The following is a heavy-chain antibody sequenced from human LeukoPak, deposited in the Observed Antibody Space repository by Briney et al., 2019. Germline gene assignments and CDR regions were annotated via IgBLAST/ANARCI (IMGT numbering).Heavy chain of an antibody. Sequence: SETLSLTCTVSGGSISSYYWSWIRQPPGKGPEWIGEINHSGSTNYNPSLKSRVTISVDTSKNQFSLKLSSVTAADTAVYYCARAGRGYSYGHFDYWGQGTLVTVSS. J-gene: IGHJ4*02. CDR1: GGSISSYY. D-gene: IGHD5-18*01. V-gene: IGHV4-34*01. CDR2: INHSGST. CDR3: ARAGRGYSYGHFDY.